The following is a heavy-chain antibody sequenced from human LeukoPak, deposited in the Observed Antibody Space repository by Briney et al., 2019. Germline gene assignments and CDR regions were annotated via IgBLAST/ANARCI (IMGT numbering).Heavy chain of an antibody. Sequence: SETLSLTCAVYGGSVRDNYWSWIRHPPGKGLEWSGEIHHSGSTKYNPSLKSRVTISADTSKNHFSLKLNSVTTADTAVYYCTRGAGWLIDYWGQGILVTVSS. CDR1: GGSVRDNY. D-gene: IGHD3-16*01. J-gene: IGHJ4*02. CDR2: IHHSGST. CDR3: TRGAGWLIDY. V-gene: IGHV4-34*01.